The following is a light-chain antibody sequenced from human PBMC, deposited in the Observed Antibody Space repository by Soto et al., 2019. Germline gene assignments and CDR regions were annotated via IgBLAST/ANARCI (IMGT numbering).Light chain of an antibody. CDR3: QQYKSWPIT. J-gene: IGKJ5*01. CDR1: QSVTNK. V-gene: IGKV3-15*01. Sequence: EIVMTQSPATLSVSPGEGATLSCRASQSVTNKLAWYQQKPGQSPRLLIFGASNRATGIPATFSGSGSGTELTLTINSLQSEDFTVYYCQQYKSWPITFGQGTRLEIK. CDR2: GAS.